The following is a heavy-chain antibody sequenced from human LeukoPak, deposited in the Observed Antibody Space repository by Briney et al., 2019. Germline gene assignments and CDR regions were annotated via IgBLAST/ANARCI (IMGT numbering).Heavy chain of an antibody. Sequence: GGSLRLSCAASGFTFSSYWMTWVRQAPGKGLEWVANIKEDGSDKSYVDSVKGRFTISRDNAKNSLYLQMNSLRAEDTAVYYCARSLVRGIAAAGYWGQGTLVTVSS. CDR1: GFTFSSYW. J-gene: IGHJ4*02. V-gene: IGHV3-7*01. CDR2: IKEDGSDK. D-gene: IGHD6-13*01. CDR3: ARSLVRGIAAAGY.